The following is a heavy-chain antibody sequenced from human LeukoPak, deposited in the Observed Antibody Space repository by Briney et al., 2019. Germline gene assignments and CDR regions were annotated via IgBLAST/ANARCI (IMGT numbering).Heavy chain of an antibody. CDR3: ARDKGTVTPRGYYYYMDV. D-gene: IGHD4-11*01. V-gene: IGHV3-7*01. Sequence: PGGSLRLSCEASGFTFRSHWMSWVRQAPGEGLEWVANIKQDGSEKYYVDSVKGRFTISRDNAKSSLYLQMNNQRAEDTAVYFCARDKGTVTPRGYYYYMDVWGRGTTVTVSS. CDR2: IKQDGSEK. J-gene: IGHJ6*03. CDR1: GFTFRSHW.